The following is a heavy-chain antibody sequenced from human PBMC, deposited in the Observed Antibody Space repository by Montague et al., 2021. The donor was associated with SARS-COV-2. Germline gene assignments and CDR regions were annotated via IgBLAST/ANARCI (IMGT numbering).Heavy chain of an antibody. D-gene: IGHD1-1*01. CDR3: TSGREGNYNVMDV. V-gene: IGHV6-1*01. J-gene: IGHJ6*02. Sequence: CAISGDSVSSNSATWNCLRQSPSRGLEWLGRTYYRSKWYNDYAVSVRGRVTINPDTSKNQFSLQLNSVTPEDTAIYYCTSGREGNYNVMDVWCQGTTVTVSS. CDR1: GDSVSSNSAT. CDR2: TYYRSKWYN.